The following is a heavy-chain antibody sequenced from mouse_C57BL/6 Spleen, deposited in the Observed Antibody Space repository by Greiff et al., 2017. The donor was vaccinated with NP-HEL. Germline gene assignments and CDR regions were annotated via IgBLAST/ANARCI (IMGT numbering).Heavy chain of an antibody. CDR2: IYPGNSDT. Sequence: EVQLQQSGTVLARPGASVKMSCKTSGYTFTSYWMHWVKQRPGQGLEWIGAIYPGNSDTSYNQKFKGKAKLTAVTSASTAYMELSSLTNEDSAVYYCTYYYGSSYGCAYWGQGTLVTVSA. V-gene: IGHV1-5*01. D-gene: IGHD1-1*01. CDR1: GYTFTSYW. CDR3: TYYYGSSYGCAY. J-gene: IGHJ3*01.